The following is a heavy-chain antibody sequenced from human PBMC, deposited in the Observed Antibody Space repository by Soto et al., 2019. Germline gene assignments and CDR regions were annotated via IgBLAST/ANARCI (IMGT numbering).Heavy chain of an antibody. CDR2: TIPILGTA. V-gene: IGHV1-69*01. J-gene: IGHJ4*02. Sequence: QGQLVQSGAEVKKPGSSVKVSCKASGGTFSSYAISWVRQAPGQGLEWMGGTIPILGTAIYAQKFQGRVTITADESTSTAYMEQSSLSSEDTAVYYCARSASSGYPHTAYWGQGTLVTVSS. D-gene: IGHD3-22*01. CDR3: ARSASSGYPHTAY. CDR1: GGTFSSYA.